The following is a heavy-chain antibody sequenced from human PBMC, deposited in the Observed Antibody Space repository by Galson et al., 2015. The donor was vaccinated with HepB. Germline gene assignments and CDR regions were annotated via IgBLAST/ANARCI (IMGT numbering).Heavy chain of an antibody. J-gene: IGHJ5*02. V-gene: IGHV4-61*02. CDR1: GGSISSGSYY. Sequence: TLSLTCTVSGGSISSGSYYWSWIRQPAGKGLEWIGRIYTSGSTTYNPSLTGRVTMSVDTSKNQFSLQLTSVTAADTAVYYCAGDSRSGRTTVWGVTNWFDPWGQGTLVAVSS. CDR2: IYTSGST. CDR3: AGDSRSGRTTVWGVTNWFDP. D-gene: IGHD3-10*01.